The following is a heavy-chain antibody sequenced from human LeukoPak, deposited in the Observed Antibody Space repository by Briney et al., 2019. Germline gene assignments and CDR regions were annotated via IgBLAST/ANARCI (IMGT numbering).Heavy chain of an antibody. CDR3: ARGSVVVPAASSFIDY. D-gene: IGHD2-2*01. J-gene: IGHJ4*02. V-gene: IGHV1-8*01. Sequence: GASVKVSCKASGYTFTSYDINWVRQATGQGLEWMGWMNPNSGNTGYAQKFQGRVTVTRNTSISTAYMELSSLRSEDTAVYYCARGSVVVPAASSFIDYWGQGTLVTVSS. CDR2: MNPNSGNT. CDR1: GYTFTSYD.